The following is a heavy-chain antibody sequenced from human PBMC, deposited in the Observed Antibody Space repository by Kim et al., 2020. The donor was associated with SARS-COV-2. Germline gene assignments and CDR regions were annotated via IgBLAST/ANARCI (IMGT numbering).Heavy chain of an antibody. J-gene: IGHJ3*02. D-gene: IGHD2-21*02. CDR3: ARGGDCGGDCPIAAFDI. V-gene: IGHV1-69*13. CDR2: IIPIFGTA. Sequence: SVKVSCKASGGTFSSYAISWVRQAPGQGLEWMGGIIPIFGTANYAQKFQGRVTITADESTSTAYMELSSLRSEDTAVYYCARGGDCGGDCPIAAFDIWGQGTMVTVSS. CDR1: GGTFSSYA.